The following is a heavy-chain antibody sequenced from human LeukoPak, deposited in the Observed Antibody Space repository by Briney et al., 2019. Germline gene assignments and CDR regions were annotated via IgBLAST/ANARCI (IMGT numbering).Heavy chain of an antibody. CDR1: GGSISSGGYY. Sequence: PSETLSLTCTVSGGSISSGGYYWSWIRQHPGKGLEWIGYIYYSGSTYYNPSLKSQVTISVDTSKNQFSLKLSSVTAADTAVYYCARDQVGGAHDYWGQGTLVTVSS. J-gene: IGHJ4*02. V-gene: IGHV4-31*01. CDR3: ARDQVGGAHDY. CDR2: IYYSGST. D-gene: IGHD1-26*01.